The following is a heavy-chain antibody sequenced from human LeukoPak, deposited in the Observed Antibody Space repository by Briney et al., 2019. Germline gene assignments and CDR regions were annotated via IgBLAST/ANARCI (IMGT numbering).Heavy chain of an antibody. CDR1: GFTFSSYW. CDR2: IKQDGSEK. D-gene: IGHD1-26*01. Sequence: GGSLRLSCAASGFTFSSYWMSWVRQAPGKGLEWVANIKQDGSEKYYVDSVKGRFTISRDNAKNSLYLQMNSLRAEDTAVYYCARDPLWELRIFDYWGQGTLVTVSS. J-gene: IGHJ4*02. CDR3: ARDPLWELRIFDY. V-gene: IGHV3-7*01.